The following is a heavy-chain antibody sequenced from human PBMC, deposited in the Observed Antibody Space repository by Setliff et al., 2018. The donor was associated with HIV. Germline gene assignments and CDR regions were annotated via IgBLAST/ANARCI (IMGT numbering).Heavy chain of an antibody. CDR2: SYPGDSEI. CDR1: GYSFTNYW. J-gene: IGHJ6*02. D-gene: IGHD2-8*02. Sequence: GESLKISCEASGYSFTNYWIGWVRQMPGKGPEWMGISYPGDSEIGYSPSFQSQVTVSADKSIGTAYLQWNSLKASDTVTYYCARHINSYWYGDGMDVWGQGTTVTVSS. CDR3: ARHINSYWYGDGMDV. V-gene: IGHV5-51*01.